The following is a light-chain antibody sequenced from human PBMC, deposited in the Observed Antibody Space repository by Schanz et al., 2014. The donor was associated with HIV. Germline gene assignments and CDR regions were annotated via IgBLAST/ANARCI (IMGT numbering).Light chain of an antibody. CDR2: SDN. CDR3: ATWDDSLNAWV. J-gene: IGLJ3*02. Sequence: QSVLTQPPSASGTPGQRVTISCSGSSSNIGINTVNWYQHLPGTAPKLLIYSDNQRPSRVPDRFFGSKSGTSASLAISGLQSEDEADYYCATWDDSLNAWVFGGGTKLTVL. CDR1: SSNIGINT. V-gene: IGLV1-44*01.